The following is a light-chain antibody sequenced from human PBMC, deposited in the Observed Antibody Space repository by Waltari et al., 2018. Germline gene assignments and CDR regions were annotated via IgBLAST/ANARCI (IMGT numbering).Light chain of an antibody. CDR3: ATWDDTLHGCWV. CDR1: SSNIGSDT. V-gene: IGLV1-44*01. Sequence: QSVLTQPPSASGTPGQRVTISCSGSSSNIGSDTVNWFQHRPGTDPKLLVYPDNQRPSGVPDRFSGSRSGTAASLAISGLQSEDEADYYCATWDDTLHGCWVFGGGTKLTVL. J-gene: IGLJ3*02. CDR2: PDN.